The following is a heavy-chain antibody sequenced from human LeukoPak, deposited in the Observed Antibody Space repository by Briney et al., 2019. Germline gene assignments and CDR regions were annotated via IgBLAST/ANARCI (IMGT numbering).Heavy chain of an antibody. CDR1: GFTVSSNY. V-gene: IGHV3-66*01. CDR3: AKASSETNFDY. D-gene: IGHD2-2*01. CDR2: IYRGGDT. J-gene: IGHJ4*02. Sequence: PGGSLRLSCAASGFTVSSNYMSRVRQAPGKGLEWVSVIYRGGDTYYADSVKGRFTISRDNSQNTLFLQMNSLRVEDTAVYYCAKASSETNFDYWGQGTLVTVSS.